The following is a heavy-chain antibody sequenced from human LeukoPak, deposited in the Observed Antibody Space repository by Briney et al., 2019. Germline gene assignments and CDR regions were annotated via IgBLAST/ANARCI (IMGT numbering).Heavy chain of an antibody. Sequence: GGSLRLSCAASGFTFSSYGMNWVRQAPGKGLEWVSAVSGSGGSTYYADSVKGRFTISRDNSKNTLYLQMNSLRAEDTALYYCAKDFRRVQWLVRDWGQGTLVTVSS. CDR1: GFTFSSYG. V-gene: IGHV3-23*01. CDR3: AKDFRRVQWLVRD. D-gene: IGHD6-19*01. CDR2: VSGSGGST. J-gene: IGHJ4*02.